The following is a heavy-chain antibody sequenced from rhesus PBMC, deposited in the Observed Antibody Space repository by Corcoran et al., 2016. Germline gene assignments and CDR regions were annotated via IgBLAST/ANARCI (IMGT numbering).Heavy chain of an antibody. V-gene: IGHV3-16*01. CDR2: IKNKEDCGTA. D-gene: IGHD2-2*01. J-gene: IGHJ3*01. CDR1: GFTFSNYW. Sequence: EVQLVESGGGLVQPGGSLRLSCAASGFTFSNYWMSWVRPAPGKGLDWVGRIKNKEDCGTAAYAESVKGRFTISRDDSKNTLYLQMNRLKTEDTAVYYCTRMYCTSTTCYAYYFDYWGQGLRVTVSS. CDR3: TRMYCTSTTCYAYYFDY.